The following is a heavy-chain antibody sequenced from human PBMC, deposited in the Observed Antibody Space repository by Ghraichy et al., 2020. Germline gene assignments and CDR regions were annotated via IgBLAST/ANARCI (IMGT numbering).Heavy chain of an antibody. Sequence: GGSLRLSCVGSGFPFSGYSMNWVRQSPGKGLEWVSYVTSSGRNIFYADSVKGRFTISRDNAQNSLYLQMNILRDEDTAVYYCARGSRVIRFYYYDGMDAWGQGTKVTGSS. J-gene: IGHJ6*02. V-gene: IGHV3-48*02. CDR1: GFPFSGYS. CDR2: VTSSGRNI. CDR3: ARGSRVIRFYYYDGMDA. D-gene: IGHD2-21*01.